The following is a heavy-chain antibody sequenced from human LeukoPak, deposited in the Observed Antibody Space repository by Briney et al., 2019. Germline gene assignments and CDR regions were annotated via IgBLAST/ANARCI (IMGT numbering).Heavy chain of an antibody. D-gene: IGHD5-12*01. CDR2: ISGSGGST. CDR1: GFTFSSYA. CDR3: AKSGGYDPGEGIDY. V-gene: IGHV3-23*01. J-gene: IGHJ4*02. Sequence: GGSLRLSCAASGFTFSSYAMSWVCQAPGKGLEWVSAISGSGGSTYYADSVKGRFTISRDNSKNTLYLQMNSLRAEDTAVYYCAKSGGYDPGEGIDYWGQGTLVTVSS.